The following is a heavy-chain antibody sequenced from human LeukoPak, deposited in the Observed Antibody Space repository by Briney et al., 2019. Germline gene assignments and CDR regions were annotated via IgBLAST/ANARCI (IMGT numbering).Heavy chain of an antibody. CDR3: ARRRFDSSGYYSPTFDY. CDR2: INPNSGGT. CDR1: GYTFTGYY. D-gene: IGHD3-22*01. Sequence: ASVKVSCKASGYTFTGYYMHWVRQAPGQGLEWMGWINPNSGGTNYAQKFQGRVTMTRDTSISTAYMELSRLRSDDTALYYCARRRFDSSGYYSPTFDYWGQGTLVTVSS. J-gene: IGHJ4*02. V-gene: IGHV1-2*02.